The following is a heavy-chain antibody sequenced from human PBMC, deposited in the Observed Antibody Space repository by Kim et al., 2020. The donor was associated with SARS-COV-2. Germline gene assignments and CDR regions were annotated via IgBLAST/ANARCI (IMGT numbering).Heavy chain of an antibody. CDR2: INHSGST. CDR1: GGSFSGYY. V-gene: IGHV4-34*01. D-gene: IGHD1-26*01. J-gene: IGHJ6*02. CDR3: ARALSPLYIVGATYYYYGMDV. Sequence: SETLSLTCAVYGGSFSGYYWSWIRQPPGKGLEWIGEINHSGSTNYNPSLKSRVTISVDTSKNQFSLKLSSVTAADTAVYYCARALSPLYIVGATYYYYGMDVWGQGTTVTVSS.